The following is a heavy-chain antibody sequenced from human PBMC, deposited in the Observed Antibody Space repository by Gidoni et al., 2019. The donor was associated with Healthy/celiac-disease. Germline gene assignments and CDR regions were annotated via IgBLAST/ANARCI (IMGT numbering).Heavy chain of an antibody. CDR1: GGSSRGYY. Sequence: QVQLQQWGAGLLQPSETLSLPCAAYGGSSRGYYWSWIRQPPGKGLEWIGEINQSGSTNYNPSLKSRVTISVDTSKNQFSLKLSYVTAADTAVYYCARGTVWFGELFLNWFDPWGQGTLVTVSS. J-gene: IGHJ5*02. CDR3: ARGTVWFGELFLNWFDP. CDR2: INQSGST. V-gene: IGHV4-34*01. D-gene: IGHD3-10*01.